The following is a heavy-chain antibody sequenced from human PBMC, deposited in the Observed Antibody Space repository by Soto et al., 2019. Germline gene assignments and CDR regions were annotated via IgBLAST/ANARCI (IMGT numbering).Heavy chain of an antibody. CDR3: ARQRGGGYYYYGMDV. CDR2: IYYSGTT. V-gene: IGHV4-39*01. J-gene: IGHJ6*02. Sequence: PSETLSLTCSVSGGFISTTSHYWGWIRQPPGKGLEWIGNIYYSGTTSYSPSLKSRVTMLVDKSKNQFSLRLSSVTAADTAVYHCARQRGGGYYYYGMDVWGQGTTVTVSS. CDR1: GGFISTTSHY. D-gene: IGHD3-16*01.